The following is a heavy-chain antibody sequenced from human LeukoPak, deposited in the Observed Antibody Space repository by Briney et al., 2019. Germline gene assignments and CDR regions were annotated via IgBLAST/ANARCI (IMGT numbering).Heavy chain of an antibody. Sequence: ASVKASCKASGYTFTGYYMHWVRQAPGQGLEWMGWINPNSGGTNYAQKFQGRVTMTRDTSISTAYMELSRLRSDDTAVYYCARAFLTYCTNGVCYSGWFDPWGQGTLVTVSS. CDR1: GYTFTGYY. CDR2: INPNSGGT. D-gene: IGHD2-8*01. CDR3: ARAFLTYCTNGVCYSGWFDP. J-gene: IGHJ5*02. V-gene: IGHV1-2*02.